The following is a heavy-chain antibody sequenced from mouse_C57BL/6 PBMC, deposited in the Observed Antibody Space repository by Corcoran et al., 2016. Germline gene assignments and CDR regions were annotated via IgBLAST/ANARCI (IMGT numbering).Heavy chain of an antibody. CDR2: INPNNGGT. V-gene: IGHV1-26*01. J-gene: IGHJ4*01. CDR1: GYTFTDYY. CDR3: ARGGVTTAYYYAMDY. Sequence: EVQLQQSGPELVKPGASVKISCKASGYTFTDYYMNWVKQSHGKSLEWIGDINPNNGGTIYNQKFKGKATLTVDKSSSTAYMELRSLTSEDTAVYYCARGGVTTAYYYAMDYWGQGTSVTVSS. D-gene: IGHD2-2*01.